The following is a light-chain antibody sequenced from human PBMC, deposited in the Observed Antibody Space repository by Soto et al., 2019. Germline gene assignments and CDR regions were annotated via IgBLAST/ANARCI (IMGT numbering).Light chain of an antibody. V-gene: IGKV3-15*01. CDR3: NQYNVWPRFT. J-gene: IGKJ3*01. CDR1: QSVSTD. CDR2: GAS. Sequence: EIVMTQSPATPSVSPGERATLSCRASQSVSTDLAWYQQKPGQAPRRLIYGASTRATGIPARFSGSGSGTEFTLTIISLQSEDLPVYSCNQYNVWPRFTFGPGTKVEIK.